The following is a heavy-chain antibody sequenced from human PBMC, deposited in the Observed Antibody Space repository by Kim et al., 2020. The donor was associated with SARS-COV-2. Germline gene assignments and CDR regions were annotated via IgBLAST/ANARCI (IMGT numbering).Heavy chain of an antibody. D-gene: IGHD4-17*01. CDR3: AKDSGDYGDFDAFDL. J-gene: IGHJ3*01. V-gene: IGHV3-30*02. Sequence: ADAVKGLFTLSRDTSKNTLDLQMNSLRAEDTAVYYCAKDSGDYGDFDAFDLWGQGTMVIVSP.